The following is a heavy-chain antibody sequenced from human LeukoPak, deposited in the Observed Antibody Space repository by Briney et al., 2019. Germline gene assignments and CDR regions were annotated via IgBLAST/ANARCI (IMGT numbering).Heavy chain of an antibody. D-gene: IGHD3-10*01. CDR1: GGSVTSGGFY. Sequence: PLETLSLTCSVSGGSVTSGGFYWGWLRQPPGKGPEWIATIYYTRSTYYNPSLNSRVTVSIDTSKNQFSLRLTSVTATDTAVYHCARHSGSGSLSRPFDPWGQGTLVTVSS. CDR2: IYYTRST. V-gene: IGHV4-39*01. CDR3: ARHSGSGSLSRPFDP. J-gene: IGHJ5*02.